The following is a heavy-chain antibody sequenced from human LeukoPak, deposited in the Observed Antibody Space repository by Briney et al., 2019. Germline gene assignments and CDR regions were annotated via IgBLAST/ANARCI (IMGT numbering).Heavy chain of an antibody. CDR3: ARAPPGGYNLGY. CDR2: IIPILGIA. CDR1: GGTFSSYA. Sequence: GSSVKVSCKASGGTFSSYAISWVRQAPGQGLEWMGGIIPILGIANYAQKFQGRVTITADKSTSTAYMELSSLRSEDTAVYYCARAPPGGYNLGYWGQGTLVTVSS. D-gene: IGHD5-12*01. J-gene: IGHJ4*02. V-gene: IGHV1-69*04.